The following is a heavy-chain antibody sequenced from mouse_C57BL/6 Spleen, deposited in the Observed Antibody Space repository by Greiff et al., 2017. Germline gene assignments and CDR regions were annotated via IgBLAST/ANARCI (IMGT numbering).Heavy chain of an antibody. V-gene: IGHV2-5*01. Sequence: QVQLQQSGPGLVQPSQSLSITCTVSGFSLTSYGVHWVRQSPGKGLEWLGVIWRGGSTDYNAAFMSRLSITENNSKSQVFFKMNRLQADDTAIYYCAIILWDGYFDVWGTGTTVTVSS. J-gene: IGHJ1*03. D-gene: IGHD4-1*01. CDR3: AIILWDGYFDV. CDR1: GFSLTSYG. CDR2: IWRGGST.